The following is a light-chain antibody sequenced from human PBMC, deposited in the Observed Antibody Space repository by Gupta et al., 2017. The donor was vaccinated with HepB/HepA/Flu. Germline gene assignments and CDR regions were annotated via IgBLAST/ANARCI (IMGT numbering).Light chain of an antibody. CDR1: QGIGDD. V-gene: IGKV1-6*01. Sequence: AIQMTQSPSSLSASVGDRVTITCRASQGIGDDLDWYQQKPGKPPKLLIYAASSLERGVPSRFSGSGSGRDFTLTSSSLQPEDFENYYWLQDYNYITFGQGTKMEIK. CDR3: LQDYNYIT. J-gene: IGKJ2*01. CDR2: AAS.